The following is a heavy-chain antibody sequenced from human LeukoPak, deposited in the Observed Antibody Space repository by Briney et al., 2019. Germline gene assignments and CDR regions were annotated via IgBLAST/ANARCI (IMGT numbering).Heavy chain of an antibody. J-gene: IGHJ4*02. CDR3: ARGDAFSGDH. Sequence: GGSLRLSCAVSGFSFTNFWMSWVRQAPGRGLEWGANIHPEGNEKYHVESVKGRFTISRDNTKNLLFLQMNGLRVEDTAVYYCARGDAFSGDHWGQGTLVTVSS. CDR2: IHPEGNEK. V-gene: IGHV3-7*04. CDR1: GFSFTNFW.